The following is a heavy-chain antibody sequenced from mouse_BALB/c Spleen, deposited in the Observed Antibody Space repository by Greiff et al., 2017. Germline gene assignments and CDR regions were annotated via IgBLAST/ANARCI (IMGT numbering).Heavy chain of an antibody. Sequence: DVKLVESGGGLVQPGGSLKLSCAASGFTFSSYGMSWVRQTPDKRLELVATINSNGGSTYYPDSVKGRFTISRDNAKNTLYLQMSSLKSEDTAMYYCARGGIYYGNSYYAMDYWGQGTSVTVSS. CDR1: GFTFSSYG. D-gene: IGHD2-1*01. CDR3: ARGGIYYGNSYYAMDY. CDR2: INSNGGST. V-gene: IGHV5-6-3*01. J-gene: IGHJ4*01.